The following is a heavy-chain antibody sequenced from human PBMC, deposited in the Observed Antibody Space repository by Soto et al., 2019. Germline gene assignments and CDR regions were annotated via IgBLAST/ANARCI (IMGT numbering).Heavy chain of an antibody. D-gene: IGHD6-13*01. CDR3: ARVEFIPATGALGAFDI. CDR1: RFTFINYW. V-gene: IGHV3-7*05. CDR2: IKQDGSEK. Sequence: EVQLVESGGGLVQPGGSLRLSCAASRFTFINYWMSWVRQAPGKGLEWVANIKQDGSEKYYVDSVEGRFTISRDNAKNSLYLQMNSLRAEDTAVYYCARVEFIPATGALGAFDIWGQGAMVTVSS. J-gene: IGHJ3*02.